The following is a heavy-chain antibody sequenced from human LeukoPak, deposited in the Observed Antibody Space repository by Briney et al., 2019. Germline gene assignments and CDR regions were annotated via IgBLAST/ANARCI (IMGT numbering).Heavy chain of an antibody. J-gene: IGHJ4*02. CDR1: GGSISSYY. CDR2: IYYSGST. V-gene: IGHV4-59*01. Sequence: SETLSLTCTVSGGSISSYYWSWIRQPPGKGLEWIGYIYYSGSTNYNPSLKSRVTISVDTSKNQFSLKLSSVTAADTAVYYCATLDYWGQGTLVTVSS. CDR3: ATLDY.